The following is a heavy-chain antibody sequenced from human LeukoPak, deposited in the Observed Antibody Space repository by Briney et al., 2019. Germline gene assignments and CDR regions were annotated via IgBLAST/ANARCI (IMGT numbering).Heavy chain of an antibody. V-gene: IGHV3-48*01. CDR3: ARSETYGSGSYGDPFDY. D-gene: IGHD3-10*01. J-gene: IGHJ4*02. CDR1: GFTFSSYS. Sequence: GGSLRLSCAASGFTFSSYSMNWVRQAPGKGLEWASYISSSSSTIYYADSVKGRFTISRDNAKNSLYLQMNSLRAEDTAVYYCARSETYGSGSYGDPFDYRGQGTLVTVSS. CDR2: ISSSSSTI.